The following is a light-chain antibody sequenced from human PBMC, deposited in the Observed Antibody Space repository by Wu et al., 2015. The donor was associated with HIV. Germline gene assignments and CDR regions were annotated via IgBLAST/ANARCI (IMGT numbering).Light chain of an antibody. J-gene: IGKJ2*03. CDR2: GAS. Sequence: EIVLTQSPGTLSLSPGERATLSCRASQSVSSTYLAWYQQKPGHPPRLLIYGASTRATGIPARFSGSGSGTEFTLTISSLQSEDFAVYYCQQYNNWPPYSFGQGTKLEIK. CDR1: QSVSSTY. V-gene: IGKV3-15*01. CDR3: QQYNNWPPYS.